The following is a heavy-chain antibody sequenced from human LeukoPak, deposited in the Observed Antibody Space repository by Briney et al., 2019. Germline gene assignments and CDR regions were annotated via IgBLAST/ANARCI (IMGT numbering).Heavy chain of an antibody. D-gene: IGHD4-17*01. CDR2: IIPIFGTA. J-gene: IGHJ6*02. Sequence: ASVKVSCKASGGTFISYAISWVRQAPGQGLEWMGGIIPIFGTASSAQKFQGRVTITADESTSTAYMELSSLRSEDTAVYYCARVPYGYGDNTGYNYYGMDVWGQGTTVTVSS. V-gene: IGHV1-69*13. CDR1: GGTFISYA. CDR3: ARVPYGYGDNTGYNYYGMDV.